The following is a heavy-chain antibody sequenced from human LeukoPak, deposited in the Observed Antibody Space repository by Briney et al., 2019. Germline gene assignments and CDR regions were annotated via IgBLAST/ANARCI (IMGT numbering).Heavy chain of an antibody. Sequence: GGSLRLSCAASGFTFSSYSMNWVRQAPGKGLEWVSSISSSSSDIYYADSVKGRFTISRDNAKNSLYLQMNSLRAEDTAVYYCARDGSITMVRGVIDYWGQGTLVTVSS. D-gene: IGHD3-10*01. CDR1: GFTFSSYS. CDR2: ISSSSSDI. V-gene: IGHV3-21*01. CDR3: ARDGSITMVRGVIDY. J-gene: IGHJ4*02.